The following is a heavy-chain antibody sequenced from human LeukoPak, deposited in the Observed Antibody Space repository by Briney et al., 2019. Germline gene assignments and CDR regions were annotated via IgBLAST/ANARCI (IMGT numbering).Heavy chain of an antibody. V-gene: IGHV4-39*07. CDR2: IYYSGST. CDR3: AREVLEWLLKVDYYYYMDV. D-gene: IGHD3-3*01. J-gene: IGHJ6*03. Sequence: SETLSLTCTVSGGSISSSSYYWGWIRQPPGKGLEWIGSIYYSGSTYYNPSLKSRVTISVDTSKNQFSLKLSSVTAADTAVYYCAREVLEWLLKVDYYYYMDVWGKGTTVTVSS. CDR1: GGSISSSSYY.